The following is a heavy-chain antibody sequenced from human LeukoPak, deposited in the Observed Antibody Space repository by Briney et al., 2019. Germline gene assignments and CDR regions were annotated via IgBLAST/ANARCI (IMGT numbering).Heavy chain of an antibody. CDR3: ATSIKTNSGWPAASDS. D-gene: IGHD6-19*01. CDR2: IKEDGSEK. Sequence: PGGSLRLSCGASGFTFSGFWMTWVRQAPGKGLEWVANIKEDGSEKNYVDFVKGRFTIFRDNAEKSLYLLMNSLRAEDTAVYYCATSIKTNSGWPAASDSWGQGTLVTVSS. V-gene: IGHV3-7*01. CDR1: GFTFSGFW. J-gene: IGHJ4*02.